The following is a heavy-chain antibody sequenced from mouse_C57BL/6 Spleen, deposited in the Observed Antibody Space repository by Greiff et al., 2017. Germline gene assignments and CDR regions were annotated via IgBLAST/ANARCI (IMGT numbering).Heavy chain of an antibody. CDR2: IDPSDSYT. J-gene: IGHJ2*01. CDR3: ARSRVRSRDYFDY. CDR1: GYTFTSYW. V-gene: IGHV1-69*01. D-gene: IGHD1-1*01. Sequence: QVQLKQPGAELVMPGASVKLSCKASGYTFTSYWMHWVKQRPGQGLEWIGEIDPSDSYTNYNQKFKGKSTLTVDKSSSTAYMQLSSLTSEDSAVYYCARSRVRSRDYFDYWGQGTTLTVSS.